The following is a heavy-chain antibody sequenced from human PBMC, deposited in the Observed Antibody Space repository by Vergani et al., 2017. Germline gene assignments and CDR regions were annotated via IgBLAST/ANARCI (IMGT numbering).Heavy chain of an antibody. CDR3: AKGADFWSGYYLIDY. CDR1: GFTFSSYG. Sequence: QVQLVESGGGVVQPGRSLRLSCAASGFTFSSYGMHWVRQAPGKGLEWVAVIWYDGSNKYYADSVKGRFTISRDNSKNTLYLQMNSLRAEDTAVYYCAKGADFWSGYYLIDYWGQGTLVTVSS. J-gene: IGHJ4*02. V-gene: IGHV3-33*06. D-gene: IGHD3-3*01. CDR2: IWYDGSNK.